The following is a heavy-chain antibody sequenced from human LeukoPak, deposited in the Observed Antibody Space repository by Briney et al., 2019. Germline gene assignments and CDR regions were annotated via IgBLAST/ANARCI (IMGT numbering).Heavy chain of an antibody. V-gene: IGHV3-9*03. CDR3: AKSVYDFWSGFDY. CDR2: ISWNSGSL. J-gene: IGHJ4*02. D-gene: IGHD3-3*01. CDR1: GFTFDDYA. Sequence: GGSLRLSCAASGFTFDDYAMHWVRQAPGKGLEWVSGISWNSGSLGYADSVKGRFTISRDNAKNSLYLQMNSLRAEDMALYYCAKSVYDFWSGFDYWGQGTLVTVSS.